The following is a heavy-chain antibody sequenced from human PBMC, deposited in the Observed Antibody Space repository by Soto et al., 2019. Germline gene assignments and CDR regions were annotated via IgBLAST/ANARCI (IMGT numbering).Heavy chain of an antibody. CDR3: AKDGSIAARDDYYYGMDV. Sequence: GGSLRLSCAASGFTFNDYAMHWVRQAPGKGLEWVSAISWSGGSIGYADSVKGRFTISRDNAKNSLYLQMNSLRAEDTAVYYCAKDGSIAARDDYYYGMDVWGQGTTVTVSS. J-gene: IGHJ6*02. V-gene: IGHV3-9*01. D-gene: IGHD6-6*01. CDR1: GFTFNDYA. CDR2: ISWSGGSI.